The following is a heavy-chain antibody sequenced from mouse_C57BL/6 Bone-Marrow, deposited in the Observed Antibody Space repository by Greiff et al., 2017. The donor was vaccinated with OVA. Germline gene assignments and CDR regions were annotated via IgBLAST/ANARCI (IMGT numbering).Heavy chain of an antibody. CDR3: TRWGQLRLRYYFDY. V-gene: IGHV1-5*01. J-gene: IGHJ2*01. CDR2: IYPGNSDT. D-gene: IGHD3-2*02. CDR1: GYTFTSYW. Sequence: EVQLQQSGTVLARPGASVKMSCKTSGYTFTSYWMHWVKQRPGQGLEWIGAIYPGNSDTSYNQKFKGKAKLTAVTSASTAYMELSSLTNEDTAVYYCTRWGQLRLRYYFDYWGQGTTLTVSS.